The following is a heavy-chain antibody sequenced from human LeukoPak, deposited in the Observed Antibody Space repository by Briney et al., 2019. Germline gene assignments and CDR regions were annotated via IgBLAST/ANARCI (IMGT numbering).Heavy chain of an antibody. J-gene: IGHJ4*02. Sequence: PSETPSLTCTVSGGSVSSGSYYWSWIRQPPGKGLEWIGYIYYSGSTKYNPSLKSRVTISVDTSKNQFSLKLSSVTAADTAVYYCAREGIAAAGYFDYWGQGTLVTVSS. CDR3: AREGIAAAGYFDY. CDR2: IYYSGST. CDR1: GGSVSSGSYY. D-gene: IGHD6-13*01. V-gene: IGHV4-61*01.